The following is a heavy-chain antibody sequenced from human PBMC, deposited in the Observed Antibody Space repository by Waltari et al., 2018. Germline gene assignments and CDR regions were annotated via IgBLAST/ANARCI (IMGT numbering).Heavy chain of an antibody. CDR1: GGSFSGYY. J-gene: IGHJ6*02. CDR2: INHSGST. CDR3: ARGRVSRFLEWYRVDYYYYYGMDV. D-gene: IGHD3-3*01. Sequence: QVQLQQWGAGLLKPSETLSLTCAVYGGSFSGYYWSWIRQPPGKGLEWIGEINHSGSTNYNPSLKSRVTISVDTSKNQFSLKLSSVTAADTAVYYCARGRVSRFLEWYRVDYYYYYGMDVWGQGTTVTVSS. V-gene: IGHV4-34*01.